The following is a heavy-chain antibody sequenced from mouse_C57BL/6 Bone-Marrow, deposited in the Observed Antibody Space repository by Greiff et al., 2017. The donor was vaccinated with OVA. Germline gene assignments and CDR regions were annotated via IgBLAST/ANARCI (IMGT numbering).Heavy chain of an antibody. J-gene: IGHJ1*03. V-gene: IGHV1-82*01. Sequence: QVQLQQSGPELVKPGASVKISCKASGYAFSSSWMNWVKQRPGKGLEWIGRIYPGDGDTNYNGKFKGKATLTADKSSSTAYMQHSSLTSEDSAVYFCARCAYYGSRKWYFDVWGTGTTVTVSS. CDR1: GYAFSSSW. CDR2: IYPGDGDT. CDR3: ARCAYYGSRKWYFDV. D-gene: IGHD1-1*01.